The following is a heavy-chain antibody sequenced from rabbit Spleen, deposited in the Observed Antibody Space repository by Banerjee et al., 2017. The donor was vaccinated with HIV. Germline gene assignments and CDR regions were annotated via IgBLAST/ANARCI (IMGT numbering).Heavy chain of an antibody. J-gene: IGHJ6*01. CDR1: GFSFSSSGY. D-gene: IGHD8-1*01. V-gene: IGHV1S40*01. CDR3: ARDSGSSFSSYGIDL. Sequence: QSLEESGGDLVKPGESMPISCTAAGFSFSSSGYMIWFRQAPGKGLEWISCIAGSSSGFTYSATWSRGRFSCSKTSSTTVTLQMTSLTVADTATYFFARDSGSSFSSYGIDLWGPGTLVTVS. CDR2: IAGSSSGFT.